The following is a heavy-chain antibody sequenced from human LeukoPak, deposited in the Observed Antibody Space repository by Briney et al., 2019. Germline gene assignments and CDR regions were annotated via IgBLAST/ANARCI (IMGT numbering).Heavy chain of an antibody. V-gene: IGHV1-69*13. J-gene: IGHJ4*02. CDR2: IIPIFGTA. Sequence: SVKVSCKASGGTFSSYAISWVRQAPAQGLEWMGGIIPIFGTANYAQKFQGRVTITADESTSTAYMELSSLRSEDTAVYYCASHYYDSSGSGLLDYWGQGTLVTVSS. CDR1: GGTFSSYA. D-gene: IGHD3-22*01. CDR3: ASHYYDSSGSGLLDY.